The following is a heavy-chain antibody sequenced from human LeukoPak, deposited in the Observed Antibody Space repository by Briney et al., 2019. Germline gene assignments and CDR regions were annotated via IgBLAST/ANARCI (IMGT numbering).Heavy chain of an antibody. CDR1: GFTFSSYE. CDR3: ARDSAYCYDSTLMDY. D-gene: IGHD3-22*01. CDR2: ISSSGSTI. J-gene: IGHJ4*02. V-gene: IGHV3-48*03. Sequence: GGSLRLSCAASGFTFSSYEMNWVRQAPGKGLEWVSYISSSGSTIYYADSVKGRFTISRDNAKNSLYLQMNSLRAEDTAVYYCARDSAYCYDSTLMDYWGQGTLATVSS.